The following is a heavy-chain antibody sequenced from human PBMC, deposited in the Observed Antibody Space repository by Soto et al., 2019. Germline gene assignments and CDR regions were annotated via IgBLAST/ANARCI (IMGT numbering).Heavy chain of an antibody. D-gene: IGHD3-10*01. CDR2: IIPILGIA. Sequence: QVQLVQSGAEVKKPGSSVKVSCKASGGTFSSYTISWVRQAPGQGLEWMGRIIPILGIANYAQKFQGRVTRTADKSTSTAYMELSSLRSEDTAVYYCARGALGRENYYSYSGMDVWGQGTTVTVSS. CDR3: ARGALGRENYYSYSGMDV. V-gene: IGHV1-69*02. J-gene: IGHJ6*02. CDR1: GGTFSSYT.